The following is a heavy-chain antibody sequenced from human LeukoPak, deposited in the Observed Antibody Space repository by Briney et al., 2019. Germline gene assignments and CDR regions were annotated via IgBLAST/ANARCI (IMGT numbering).Heavy chain of an antibody. CDR2: IRTSGTNT. CDR1: GFTFSSFS. D-gene: IGHD6-13*01. J-gene: IGHJ4*02. V-gene: IGHV3-48*01. CDR3: ANGYSSSWYGSNFDY. Sequence: GGSLRLSCAASGFTFSSFSMNWVRQAPGKGLEWVSYIRTSGTNTDYTGSVKGRFTISRDNSKNTLYLQMNSLRAEDTAVYYCANGYSSSWYGSNFDYWGQGTLVTVSS.